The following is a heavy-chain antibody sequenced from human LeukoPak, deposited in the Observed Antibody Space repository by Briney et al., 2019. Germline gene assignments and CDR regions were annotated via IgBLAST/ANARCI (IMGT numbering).Heavy chain of an antibody. J-gene: IGHJ4*02. Sequence: GGSLRLSCAASGFTLSNDWMSWVRQAPGKGLEWVANIKQDGSKLSYVDSVKGRFTVSRDNAKNSLYLQMNSLRAEDTAVYYCARWEARDTWVYDYWGQGTLVTVSS. CDR3: ARWEARDTWVYDY. D-gene: IGHD1-26*01. CDR2: IKQDGSKL. V-gene: IGHV3-7*01. CDR1: GFTLSNDW.